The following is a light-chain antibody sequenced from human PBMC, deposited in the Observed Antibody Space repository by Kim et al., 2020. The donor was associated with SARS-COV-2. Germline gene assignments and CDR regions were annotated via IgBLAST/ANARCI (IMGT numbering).Light chain of an antibody. J-gene: IGLJ3*02. CDR3: QSYDISLGGSRV. CDR1: SSTSWGTFG. CDR2: GNT. Sequence: GTISCPDSSSTSWGTFGVHGCQQLPGTAPTLLIYGNTDRPSGVPDRCSGSKSGTSASLAITGLQAQDEADYYCQSYDISLGGSRVFGGGTQLTVL. V-gene: IGLV1-40*01.